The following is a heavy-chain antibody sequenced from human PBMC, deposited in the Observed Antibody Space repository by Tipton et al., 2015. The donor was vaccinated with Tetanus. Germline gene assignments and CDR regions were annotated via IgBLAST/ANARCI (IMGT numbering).Heavy chain of an antibody. CDR1: GFSFSLHS. CDR3: ATARNKVSITRPQY. J-gene: IGHJ4*02. Sequence: SLRLSCAASGFSFSLHSMNWVRLAPGKGLEWVAVITGSGVGTYYSDSVKGRFTVSRDNSRNTLYLQLNSLRVEDTAVYYCATARNKVSITRPQYWGPGTLVTVSS. V-gene: IGHV3-23*01. D-gene: IGHD3-10*01. CDR2: ITGSGVGT.